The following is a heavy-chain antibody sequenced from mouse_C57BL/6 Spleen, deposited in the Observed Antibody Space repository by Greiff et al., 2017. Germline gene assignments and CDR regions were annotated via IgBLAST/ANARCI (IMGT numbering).Heavy chain of an antibody. J-gene: IGHJ3*01. V-gene: IGHV1-26*01. Sequence: EVQLQQSGPELVKPGASVKISCKASGYTFTDYYMNWVKQSHGKSLEWIGDINPNNGGTSYNQKFKGKATLTVDKSSSTAYMELRSLTSEDSAVYYCARPFYYSSFAYWGQGTLVTVSA. D-gene: IGHD2-12*01. CDR2: INPNNGGT. CDR3: ARPFYYSSFAY. CDR1: GYTFTDYY.